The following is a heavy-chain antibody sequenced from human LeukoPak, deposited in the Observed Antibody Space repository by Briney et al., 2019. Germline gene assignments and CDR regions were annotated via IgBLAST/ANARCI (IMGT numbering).Heavy chain of an antibody. Sequence: PGGPLRLSCAASGFNYSSYPVLWVPEATGKALEWVPALIGRGGSTYYAASVEGRFAISRDNSKNTLYLQRNSLRAEDTAVYYSAKASLSPETWFDPWGPGTLVTVSS. CDR2: LIGRGGST. CDR3: AKASLSPETWFDP. V-gene: IGHV3-23*01. D-gene: IGHD3-3*02. CDR1: GFNYSSYP. J-gene: IGHJ5*02.